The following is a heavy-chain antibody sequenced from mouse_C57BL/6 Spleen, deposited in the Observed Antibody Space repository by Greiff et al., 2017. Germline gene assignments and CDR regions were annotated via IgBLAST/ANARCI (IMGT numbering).Heavy chain of an antibody. CDR3: ARTYSNYVLYYFDY. V-gene: IGHV1-18*01. CDR2: INPNNGGT. Sequence: EVQLQQSGPELVKPGASVKIPCKASGYTFTDYNMDWVKQSHGKSLEWIGDINPNNGGTIYNQKFKGKATLTVDKSSSTAYMELRSLTYEDTAVYNCARTYSNYVLYYFDYWGQGTTLTVSS. D-gene: IGHD2-5*01. CDR1: GYTFTDYN. J-gene: IGHJ2*01.